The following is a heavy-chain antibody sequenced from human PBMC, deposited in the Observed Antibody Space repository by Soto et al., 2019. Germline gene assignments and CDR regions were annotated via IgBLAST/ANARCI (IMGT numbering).Heavy chain of an antibody. J-gene: IGHJ5*02. CDR3: ARHRHPRGTVGATSPLDP. V-gene: IGHV3-53*01. Sequence: GGSLRLSCASSGFSVSSNYLSWVRQAPGKGLEWVSVHYSGGSTYYADSVQGRFTISRDKSNNTLYLQMRRVRAEDTAVYFCARHRHPRGTVGATSPLDPWGQGTQVTVSS. D-gene: IGHD1-26*01. CDR2: HYSGGST. CDR1: GFSVSSNY.